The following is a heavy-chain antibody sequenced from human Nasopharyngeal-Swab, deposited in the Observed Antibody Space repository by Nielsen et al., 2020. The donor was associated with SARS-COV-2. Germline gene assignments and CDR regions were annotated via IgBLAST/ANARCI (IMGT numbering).Heavy chain of an antibody. J-gene: IGHJ5*02. CDR3: AKGQYHDSGIFNYFDP. Sequence: GESLKISCAASGFTFSSYGMHWVRQAPGKGLEWVAVISYDGSNKYYADSVKGRFTISRDNSKNTLFLQMNSLRDDDTAVYYCAKGQYHDSGIFNYFDPWGQGALVIVSS. CDR1: GFTFSSYG. D-gene: IGHD3-16*01. CDR2: ISYDGSNK. V-gene: IGHV3-30*18.